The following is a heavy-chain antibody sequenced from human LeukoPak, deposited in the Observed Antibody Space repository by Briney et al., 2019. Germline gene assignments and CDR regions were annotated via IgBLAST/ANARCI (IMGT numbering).Heavy chain of an antibody. J-gene: IGHJ5*02. D-gene: IGHD3-10*01. V-gene: IGHV1-18*01. CDR2: ISAYNGNT. CDR3: ARDGPAYGSGRMGWFDP. CDR1: RYTFTNYG. Sequence: ASVKVSCKASRYTFTNYGISWVRQAPGQGLEWMGWISAYNGNTKFAQKLQGGVTMTTDTSTSTAYMELRSLRSDDTAVYYCARDGPAYGSGRMGWFDPWGQGTLVTVSS.